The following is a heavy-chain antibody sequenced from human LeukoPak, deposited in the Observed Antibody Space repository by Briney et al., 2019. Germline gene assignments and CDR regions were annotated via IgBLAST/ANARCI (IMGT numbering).Heavy chain of an antibody. D-gene: IGHD6-19*01. CDR1: GYTFTSDD. J-gene: IGHJ4*02. CDR3: ARGLRGWNYFDY. Sequence: ASVKVSCKASGYTFTSDDINWVRQATGQGLEWMGWMNPNSGSTGYAQKFQGRVTMTRNTSISTAYMELSSLRSEDTAVYYCARGLRGWNYFDYWGQGTLVTVSS. CDR2: MNPNSGST. V-gene: IGHV1-8*01.